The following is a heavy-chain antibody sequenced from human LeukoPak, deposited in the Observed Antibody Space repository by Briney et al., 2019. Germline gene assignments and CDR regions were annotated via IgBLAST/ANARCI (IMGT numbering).Heavy chain of an antibody. CDR2: ISSSSSYI. J-gene: IGHJ4*02. V-gene: IGHV3-21*01. CDR3: AREDYSSGYALDY. D-gene: IGHD6-19*01. CDR1: GFTFSSYS. Sequence: GGSLRLSCGASGFTFSSYSMNWVRQAPGKGLEWVSSISSSSSYIYYADSVKGRFTISRDNAKNSLYLQMNSLRAEDTAVYYCAREDYSSGYALDYWGQGTLVTVSS.